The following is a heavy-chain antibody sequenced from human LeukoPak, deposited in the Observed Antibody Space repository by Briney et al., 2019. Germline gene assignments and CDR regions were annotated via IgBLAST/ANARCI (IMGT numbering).Heavy chain of an antibody. V-gene: IGHV3-48*03. Sequence: GGSLRLSCAASGFTFSSYEMNWVRQAPGKGLEWASYISSSGSTIYYADSVKGRFTISRDNAKKSLYLQMNSLRAEDTAVYYCARDLVTTVTTSRALDAFDIWGQGTMVTVSS. CDR2: ISSSGSTI. J-gene: IGHJ3*02. CDR3: ARDLVTTVTTSRALDAFDI. CDR1: GFTFSSYE. D-gene: IGHD4-17*01.